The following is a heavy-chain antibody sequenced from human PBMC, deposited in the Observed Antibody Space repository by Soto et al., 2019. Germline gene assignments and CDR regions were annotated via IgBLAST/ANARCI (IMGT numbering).Heavy chain of an antibody. CDR1: GFTFSSYW. CDR3: ASWLSSSTVDY. CDR2: IDIAGSTT. D-gene: IGHD6-13*01. V-gene: IGHV3-74*01. J-gene: IGHJ4*02. Sequence: EVQLVESGGGLVQPGGSLRLSCAASGFTFSSYWMHWVRQTPGKGLVWVSRIDIAGSTTTYADSVKGRFTISRDNAKNTLYLQMNSLRAEDTAVYYCASWLSSSTVDYWGQGTLVTVSS.